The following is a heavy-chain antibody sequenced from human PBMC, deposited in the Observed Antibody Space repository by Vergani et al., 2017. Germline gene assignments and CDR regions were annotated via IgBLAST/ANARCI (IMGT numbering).Heavy chain of an antibody. CDR1: GFTFSSYW. V-gene: IGHV3-7*01. CDR2: IKQDGSEK. D-gene: IGHD3-16*02. CDR3: ARDRAYYDYIWGSYRPLYYFDY. Sequence: EVQLVESGGGLVKPGGSLRLSCAASGFTFSSYWMSWVRQAPGKGLEWVANIKQDGSEKYYVDSVKGRFTISRDNAKNSLYLQMNSLRAEDTAVYYCARDRAYYDYIWGSYRPLYYFDYWGQGTLVTVSS. J-gene: IGHJ4*02.